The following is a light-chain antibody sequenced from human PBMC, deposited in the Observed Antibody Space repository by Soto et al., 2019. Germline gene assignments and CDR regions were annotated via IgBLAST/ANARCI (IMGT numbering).Light chain of an antibody. J-gene: IGLJ2*01. CDR2: RDS. Sequence: QSVLTQPPSASGTPGQRVTISCSESSSSIGSNYIYWYQQLPGTAPKLLIYRDSQRPSGVPDRFSGSKSGTSASLAISGLRSEDEADYYCVLYMKGDIRVFGGGTQLTVL. V-gene: IGLV1-47*01. CDR3: VLYMKGDIRV. CDR1: SSSIGSNY.